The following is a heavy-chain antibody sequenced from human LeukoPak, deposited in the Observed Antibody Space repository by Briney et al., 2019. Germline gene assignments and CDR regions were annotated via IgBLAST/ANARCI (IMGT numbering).Heavy chain of an antibody. CDR2: IYYSGST. J-gene: IGHJ5*02. Sequence: PSETLSLTCTVSGGSISSSSYYWGWIRQPPGKGLEWIGSIYYSGSTYYNPSLKSRVTISVDTSKNQFSLKLSSVTAADTAVYYCASPYYYGSFDPWGQGTLVTVSS. CDR1: GGSISSSSYY. CDR3: ASPYYYGSFDP. D-gene: IGHD3-10*01. V-gene: IGHV4-39*01.